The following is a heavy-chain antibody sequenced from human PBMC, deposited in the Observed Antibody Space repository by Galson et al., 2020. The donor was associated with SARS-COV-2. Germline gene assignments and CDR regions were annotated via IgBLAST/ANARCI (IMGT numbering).Heavy chain of an antibody. Sequence: ASVKVSCQASGYTFTSYGISWVRQAPGQGLEWMGWLGPYNGNTNSAQKLQGRVTMTTDTSTSTAYLELRSLRSDDTAVYYCARGATNQYYYDSSGYKNFFDYCGQGTLVTVSS. CDR2: LGPYNGNT. D-gene: IGHD3-22*01. CDR3: ARGATNQYYYDSSGYKNFFDY. V-gene: IGHV1-18*01. CDR1: GYTFTSYG. J-gene: IGHJ4*02.